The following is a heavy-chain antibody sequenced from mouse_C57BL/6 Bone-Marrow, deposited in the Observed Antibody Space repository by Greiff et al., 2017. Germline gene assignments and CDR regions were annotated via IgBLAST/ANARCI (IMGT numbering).Heavy chain of an antibody. Sequence: EVKVVESGGGLVQPGGSLSLSCAASGFTFTDYYMSWVRQPPGKALEWLGFIRNKANGYKTEYSASVKGRFTISRDNSQSILYLQMNALRAEDSATDYCARWHGSGAYWGQGTLVTVSA. CDR3: ARWHGSGAY. J-gene: IGHJ3*01. D-gene: IGHD1-1*01. CDR1: GFTFTDYY. CDR2: IRNKANGYKT. V-gene: IGHV7-3*01.